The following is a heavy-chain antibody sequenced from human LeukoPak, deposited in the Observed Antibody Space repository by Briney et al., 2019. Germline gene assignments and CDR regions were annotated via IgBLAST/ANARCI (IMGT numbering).Heavy chain of an antibody. J-gene: IGHJ4*02. D-gene: IGHD3-10*01. CDR2: IDWDDDK. V-gene: IGHV2-70*01. CDR1: GFSLSSSGMC. Sequence: SGPALVKPTQTLTLTCTFSGFSLSSSGMCVSWIRQPPGKALEWLALIDWDDDKYYSTSLKTRLTISKDTFKNQVVLTMSNMDPVDTATYYCARINRGSYLSFDYWGQGTLVTVSS. CDR3: ARINRGSYLSFDY.